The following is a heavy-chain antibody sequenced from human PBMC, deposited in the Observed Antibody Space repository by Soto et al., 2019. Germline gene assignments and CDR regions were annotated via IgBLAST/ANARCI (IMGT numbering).Heavy chain of an antibody. D-gene: IGHD3-3*01. V-gene: IGHV4-59*01. CDR3: ARHLPFISYYDCWSGYSRPLWIDY. Sequence: SETLSLTCTVSGGSIISYYWSWILQPPGKGPEWIGYIYYSGSTNYNPSLKSRVTISVDTSKNQFSLKLSSVTAADTAVYYCARHLPFISYYDCWSGYSRPLWIDYWGQGTLVTVSS. J-gene: IGHJ4*02. CDR1: GGSIISYY. CDR2: IYYSGST.